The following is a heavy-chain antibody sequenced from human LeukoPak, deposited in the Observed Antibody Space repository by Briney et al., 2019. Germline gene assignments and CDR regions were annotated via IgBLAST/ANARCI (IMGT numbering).Heavy chain of an antibody. CDR2: ISSSSSYI. CDR3: ARTLGQGRAMDY. Sequence: GGSLRLSCAASGFTFSSYSMNWARQAPGKGLEWVSSISSSSSYIYYADSVKGRFTISRDNAKNSLYLQMNSLRAEDTAVYYCARTLGQGRAMDYWGQGTLVTVSS. J-gene: IGHJ4*02. V-gene: IGHV3-21*01. D-gene: IGHD2-15*01. CDR1: GFTFSSYS.